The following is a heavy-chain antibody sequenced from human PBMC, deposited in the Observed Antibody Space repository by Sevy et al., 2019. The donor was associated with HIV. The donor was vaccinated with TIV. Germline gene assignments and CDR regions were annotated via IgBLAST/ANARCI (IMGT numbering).Heavy chain of an antibody. Sequence: GGSLRLSFAASGFTFRSYDMHWVRQAPGKGPEWVAIIYYDESLKYYADSVKGRFTISRDNSKNTLYLRMNSLRVDDTAVYYCARDLGSGWYPLDYWGQGTLVTVSS. CDR1: GFTFRSYD. J-gene: IGHJ4*02. D-gene: IGHD6-19*01. CDR2: IYYDESLK. CDR3: ARDLGSGWYPLDY. V-gene: IGHV3-33*01.